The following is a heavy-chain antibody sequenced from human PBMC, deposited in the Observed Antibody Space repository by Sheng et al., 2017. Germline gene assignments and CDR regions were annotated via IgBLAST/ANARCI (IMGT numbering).Heavy chain of an antibody. CDR3: ARDLGYIYGYHYYDP. J-gene: IGHJ5*02. D-gene: IGHD5-18*01. V-gene: IGHV1-69*13. Sequence: QVQLVQSGAEVKKPGSSVKVSCKASGGSLRSYDISWVRQAPGQGLEWMGGIMPMLGAPNYAQKFQGRVTMTADESTNTVYMELSSLRYDDTGIYYCARDLGYIYGYHYYDPWGQGTLVTVTS. CDR2: IMPMLGAP. CDR1: GGSLRSYD.